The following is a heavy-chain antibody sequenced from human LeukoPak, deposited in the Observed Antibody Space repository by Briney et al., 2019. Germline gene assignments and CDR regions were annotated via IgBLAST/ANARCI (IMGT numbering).Heavy chain of an antibody. CDR1: GSSITTYTH. V-gene: IGHV4-38-2*02. CDR3: ARLGRVGYSSSLDFDY. J-gene: IGHJ4*02. D-gene: IGHD6-13*01. CDR2: IHHTGNT. Sequence: SETLSLTCTVSGSSITTYTHWGWIRQSPGKGLEWIASIHHTGNTYYNPSLKSRVTISVDTSKNQFSLKLSSVTAADTAVYYCARLGRVGYSSSLDFDYWGQGTLVTVSS.